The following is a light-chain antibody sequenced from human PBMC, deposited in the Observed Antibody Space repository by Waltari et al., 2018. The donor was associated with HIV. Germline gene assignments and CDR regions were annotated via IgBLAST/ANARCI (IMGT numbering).Light chain of an antibody. Sequence: QSALPQPPSASGSRGQSVTLSCTGTSRDVGAYHYVSWYQQYPGMAPKLIIYEVKKRPSGVPDRFSGSKSGNTASLTVSGLQAEDEADFYCSSYAGSAVVFGGGTKLTVL. V-gene: IGLV2-8*01. J-gene: IGLJ2*01. CDR3: SSYAGSAVV. CDR2: EVK. CDR1: SRDVGAYHY.